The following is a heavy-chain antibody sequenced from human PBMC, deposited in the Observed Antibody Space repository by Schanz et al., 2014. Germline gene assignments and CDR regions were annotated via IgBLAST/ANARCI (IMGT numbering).Heavy chain of an antibody. V-gene: IGHV1-18*01. D-gene: IGHD1-26*01. Sequence: QVQLVQSGGEVKKPGASVKVSCKASGYTFSSYGISWVRQAPGLGLEWMGWITSFNVKTNSAQSLQGRVSLTTDTSTGTAYMELRSLRSDDTAVYYCARDRDQWDGNFCDFWGQGTLVTVSS. CDR2: ITSFNVKT. J-gene: IGHJ4*02. CDR1: GYTFSSYG. CDR3: ARDRDQWDGNFCDF.